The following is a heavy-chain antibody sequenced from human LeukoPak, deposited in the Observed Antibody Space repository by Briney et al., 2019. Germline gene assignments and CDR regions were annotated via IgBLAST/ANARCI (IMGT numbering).Heavy chain of an antibody. CDR3: AGNFWSGYYTGY. Sequence: PGGSLRLSCAASGFTFGSYSMNWVRQAPGKGLEWVSYISSSSSTIYYADSVKGRFTISRDNAKNSLYLQMNSLRAEDTAVYYCAGNFWSGYYTGYWGQGTLVTVSS. D-gene: IGHD3-3*01. CDR2: ISSSSSTI. J-gene: IGHJ4*02. V-gene: IGHV3-48*01. CDR1: GFTFGSYS.